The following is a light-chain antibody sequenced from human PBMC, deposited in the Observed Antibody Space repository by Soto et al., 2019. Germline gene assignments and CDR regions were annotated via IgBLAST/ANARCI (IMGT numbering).Light chain of an antibody. Sequence: EIVLTQSPGTLSLSPGQRATLSCRASQRVSSSYFAWYQQKPGQAPRLLIFAASSRATGIPDRFSGSGSGTDFTLTIGRLEPEDFAVYYCQQYGGSLTFGGGTKVEI. CDR1: QRVSSSY. V-gene: IGKV3-20*01. J-gene: IGKJ4*01. CDR3: QQYGGSLT. CDR2: AAS.